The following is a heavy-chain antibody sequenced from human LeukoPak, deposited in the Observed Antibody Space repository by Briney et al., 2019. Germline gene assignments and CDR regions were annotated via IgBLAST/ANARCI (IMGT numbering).Heavy chain of an antibody. CDR3: ARGRVSSSTWYSTYYYYFYMDV. Sequence: KTSETLSLTCSVSDDSITMYYWTWIRQPPGKGLEWIGYVDHTGSTNFNPSLNGRVSISRDTTKNLFSLRLRSVTAADTAVYFSARGRVSSSTWYSTYYYYFYMDVWGKGTTVTVSS. V-gene: IGHV4-59*01. D-gene: IGHD1-1*01. J-gene: IGHJ6*03. CDR2: VDHTGST. CDR1: DDSITMYY.